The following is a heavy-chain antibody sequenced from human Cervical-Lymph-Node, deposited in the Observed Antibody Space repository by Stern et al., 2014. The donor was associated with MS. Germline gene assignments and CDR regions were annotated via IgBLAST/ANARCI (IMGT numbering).Heavy chain of an antibody. J-gene: IGHJ4*02. D-gene: IGHD3-16*02. V-gene: IGHV1-8*01. CDR1: GYTFTGYD. CDR3: ARGYRGELSSYYLDS. CDR2: LNPNSGDT. Sequence: QMQLVQSGAEVKKPGASVKVSCRASGYTFTGYDINWVRQATGQGLEWIGCLNPNSGDTGYAQKFQGRVTMTRNTSISTAYMELSSLISDDTAIYYCARGYRGELSSYYLDSWGQGTLVTVSS.